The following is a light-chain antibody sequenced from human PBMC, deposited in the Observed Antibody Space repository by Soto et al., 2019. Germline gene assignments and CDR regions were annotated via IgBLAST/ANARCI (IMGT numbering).Light chain of an antibody. CDR3: QQYGTSPLT. J-gene: IGKJ4*01. V-gene: IGKV3-20*01. CDR2: GIS. CDR1: QNVAANS. Sequence: EIVLTQSPGTLSFFPGERATLSCRASQNVAANSLAWYQHKPGQGPRLLIYGISSRATGTPDRFTGSGSGTDFTLTIDKLEPEDFAVYYCQQYGTSPLTFGGGTKVEI.